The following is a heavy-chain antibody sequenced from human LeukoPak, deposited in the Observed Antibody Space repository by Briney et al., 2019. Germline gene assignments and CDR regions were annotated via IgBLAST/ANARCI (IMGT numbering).Heavy chain of an antibody. CDR3: AREFAMVRGVSPSDY. Sequence: GGSLRLSCAASGFTFSSYSMNWVRQAPGKGLEWVSSISSSGSTIYYADSVKGRFTISRDNAKNSLYLQMNSLRAEDTAVYYCAREFAMVRGVSPSDYWGQGTLVTVSS. CDR2: ISSSGSTI. J-gene: IGHJ4*02. V-gene: IGHV3-48*04. CDR1: GFTFSSYS. D-gene: IGHD3-10*01.